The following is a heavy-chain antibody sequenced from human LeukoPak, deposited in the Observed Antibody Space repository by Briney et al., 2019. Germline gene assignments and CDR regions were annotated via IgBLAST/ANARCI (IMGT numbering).Heavy chain of an antibody. CDR2: LGGINGYT. V-gene: IGHV3-23*01. J-gene: IGHJ3*02. CDR3: ASREGIVGAHDAFDI. D-gene: IGHD1-26*01. CDR1: GFTFSSYA. Sequence: GGSLRLSCVASGFTFSSYAMSWVRQPPGKGLEWVSSLGGINGYTYYADSVKGRFTISRDNSKNTLYLQMNSLRAEDTAVYYCASREGIVGAHDAFDIWGQGTMVTVSS.